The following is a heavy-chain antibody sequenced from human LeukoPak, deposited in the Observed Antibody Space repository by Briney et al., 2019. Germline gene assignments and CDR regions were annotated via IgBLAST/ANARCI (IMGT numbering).Heavy chain of an antibody. CDR2: IGTAGDT. V-gene: IGHV3-13*04. Sequence: AGGSLRLSCAASGFTFSSYVMHWVRQATGKGLEWVSAIGTAGDTYYPGSVKGRFTISRENAKNSLYLQMNSLRAGDTAVYYCARGRFAMVRGVIEYYFDYWGQGTLVTVSS. J-gene: IGHJ4*02. CDR3: ARGRFAMVRGVIEYYFDY. D-gene: IGHD3-10*01. CDR1: GFTFSSYV.